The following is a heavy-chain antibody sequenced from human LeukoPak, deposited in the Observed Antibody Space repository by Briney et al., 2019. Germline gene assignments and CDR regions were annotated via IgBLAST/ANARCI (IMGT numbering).Heavy chain of an antibody. CDR3: ARVTTGGYYNC. CDR1: GGSISSGTYD. V-gene: IGHV4-61*02. CDR2: IYTTGST. J-gene: IGHJ4*02. Sequence: SENLSLNCTGSGGSISSGTYDWTWIRQPPGKGLEWIGRIYTTGSTNYNPSLKSRVTMSTDTSKNQFSLKLSSVTAADTAVYYCARVTTGGYYNCWGQGTLVTVSS. D-gene: IGHD3-22*01.